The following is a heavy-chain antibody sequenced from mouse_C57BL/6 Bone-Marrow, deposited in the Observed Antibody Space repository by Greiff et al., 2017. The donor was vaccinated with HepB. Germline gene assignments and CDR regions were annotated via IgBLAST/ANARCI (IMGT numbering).Heavy chain of an antibody. CDR1: GYTFTSYW. J-gene: IGHJ3*01. V-gene: IGHV1-59*01. CDR3: ARFRWLLQEFAY. D-gene: IGHD2-3*01. Sequence: QVQLQQPGAELVRPGTSVKLSCKASGYTFTSYWMHWVKQRPGQGLEWIGVIDPSDSYTNYNQKFKGTATLTVDTSSSTAYMQLSSLTSEDSAVYYCARFRWLLQEFAYWDQGTLVTVSA. CDR2: IDPSDSYT.